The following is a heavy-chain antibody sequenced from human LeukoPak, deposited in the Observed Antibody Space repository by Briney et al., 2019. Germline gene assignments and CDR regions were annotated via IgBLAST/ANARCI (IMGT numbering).Heavy chain of an antibody. CDR1: GYSISSGYY. CDR3: AQYYYDSSGYYPSNY. J-gene: IGHJ4*02. CDR2: IYHSGST. V-gene: IGHV4-38-2*01. D-gene: IGHD3-22*01. Sequence: SGTLSLTCAVSGYSISSGYYWGWIRQPPGKGLEWIGSIYHSGSTYYNPSLKSRVTISVDTSKNQFSLRLSSVTAADTAVYYCAQYYYDSSGYYPSNYWGQGTLVTVSS.